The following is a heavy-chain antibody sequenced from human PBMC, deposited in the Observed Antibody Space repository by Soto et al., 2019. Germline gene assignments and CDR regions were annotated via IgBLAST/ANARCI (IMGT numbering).Heavy chain of an antibody. CDR1: GFTLSSYA. CDR2: ISGSGGST. J-gene: IGHJ1*01. D-gene: IGHD6-13*01. CDR3: AKDLATSSSSWYAEYFQH. V-gene: IGHV3-23*01. Sequence: GGSLRLSCAASGFTLSSYAMSWVRQAPGKGLEWVSAISGSGGSTYYADSVKGRFTISRDNSKNTLYLQMNSLRAEDTAVYYCAKDLATSSSSWYAEYFQHWGQGTLVTVSS.